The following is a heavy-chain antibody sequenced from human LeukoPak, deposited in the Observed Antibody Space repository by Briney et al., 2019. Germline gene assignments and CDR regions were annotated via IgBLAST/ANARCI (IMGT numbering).Heavy chain of an antibody. J-gene: IGHJ5*02. D-gene: IGHD3-22*01. CDR3: AGSADYYDSSGPGTDWFDP. V-gene: IGHV3-30*03. CDR1: GFTFSSYG. CDR2: ISYDGSNK. Sequence: GRSLRLSCAASGFTFSSYGMHWVRQAPGKGLERVAVISYDGSNKYYADSVKGRFTISRDNSKNTLYLQMNSLRAGDTAVYYCAGSADYYDSSGPGTDWFDPWGQGTLVTVSS.